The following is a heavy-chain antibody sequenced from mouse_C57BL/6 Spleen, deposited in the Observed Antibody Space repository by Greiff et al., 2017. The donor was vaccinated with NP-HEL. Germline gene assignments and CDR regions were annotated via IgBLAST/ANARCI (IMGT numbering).Heavy chain of an antibody. V-gene: IGHV1-53*01. Sequence: QVQLQQPGTELVKPGASVKLSCKASGYTFTSYWMHWVKQRPGQGLEWIGNINPSNGGTNYNEKFKSKATLTVDKSSSTAYMQLSSLTSEDSAVYYCARAGDYDGAYYYAMDYWGQGTSVTVSS. CDR1: GYTFTSYW. CDR3: ARAGDYDGAYYYAMDY. CDR2: INPSNGGT. J-gene: IGHJ4*01. D-gene: IGHD2-4*01.